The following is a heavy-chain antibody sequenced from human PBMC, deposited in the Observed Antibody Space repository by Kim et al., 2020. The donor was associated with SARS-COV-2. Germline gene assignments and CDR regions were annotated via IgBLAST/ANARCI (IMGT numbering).Heavy chain of an antibody. CDR3: GREGTERGEYYFYF. Sequence: GGSLRLSCAASGFIFSSYWMHWVRQAPGKGMGWVSRIYSDGSGTSYADSLKGRFTFSRDNAKNTLYLQMNSLSAEDAAVYYCGREGTERGEYYFYFWGQG. CDR1: GFIFSSYW. D-gene: IGHD3-10*01. V-gene: IGHV3-74*01. CDR2: IYSDGSGT. J-gene: IGHJ4*02.